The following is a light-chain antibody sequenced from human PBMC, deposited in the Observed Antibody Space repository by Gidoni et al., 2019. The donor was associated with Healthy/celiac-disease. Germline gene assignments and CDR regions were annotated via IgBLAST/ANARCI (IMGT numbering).Light chain of an antibody. CDR1: SSHVGGYNY. CDR2: DVS. CDR3: SSDTSSRDVV. Sequence: QSALTQPAPASGSPGQSITISCPGPSSHVGGYNYVYWYQQHPCKAPKLMLYDVSHRPSGVSNRFSGSKSGHTASLTISGLQADDEADYYCSSDTSSRDVVFGGGTKLTVL. V-gene: IGLV2-14*03. J-gene: IGLJ2*01.